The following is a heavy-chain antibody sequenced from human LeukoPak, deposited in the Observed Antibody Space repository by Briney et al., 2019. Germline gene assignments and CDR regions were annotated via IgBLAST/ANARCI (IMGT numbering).Heavy chain of an antibody. D-gene: IGHD6-19*01. CDR3: ARDRSYSSGWYDYYGMDV. Sequence: SETLSLTCTVSGGSISSYYWSWIRQPAGKGLEWIGRIYTSGSTNYNPSLKSRVTMSVDTSKNQFSLKLGSVTAADTAVYYCARDRSYSSGWYDYYGMDVWGQGTTVTVSS. CDR1: GGSISSYY. J-gene: IGHJ6*02. CDR2: IYTSGST. V-gene: IGHV4-4*07.